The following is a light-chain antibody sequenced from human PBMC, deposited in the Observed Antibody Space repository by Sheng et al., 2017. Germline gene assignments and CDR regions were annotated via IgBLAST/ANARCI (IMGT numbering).Light chain of an antibody. CDR1: QSISTY. CDR2: AAS. Sequence: DIQMTQSPSSLSASVGDRVTITCRASQSISTYLNWYQQRPGKAPKLLIYAASSLQSGVPSRFSGSGSGTDFTLTISSLQPEDFATYYCQQFYTVPYTFGQGTNLEIK. J-gene: IGKJ2*01. CDR3: QQFYTVPYT. V-gene: IGKV1-39*01.